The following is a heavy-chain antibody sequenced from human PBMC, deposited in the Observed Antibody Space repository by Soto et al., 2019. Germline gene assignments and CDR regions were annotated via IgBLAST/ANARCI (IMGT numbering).Heavy chain of an antibody. V-gene: IGHV1-69*02. CDR1: GGTFSSYT. CDR2: IIPIFGVA. CDR3: ARGGGAYSY. D-gene: IGHD5-18*01. J-gene: IGHJ1*01. Sequence: QVQLVQSGAEVKEPGSSVNVSCKASGGTFSSYTISWVRQAPGQGLEWMGRIIPIFGVADYAQKFQGRLTITADKSTSTAYMELSSLKSEDTAVYYCARGGGAYSYWGHGTLVTVS.